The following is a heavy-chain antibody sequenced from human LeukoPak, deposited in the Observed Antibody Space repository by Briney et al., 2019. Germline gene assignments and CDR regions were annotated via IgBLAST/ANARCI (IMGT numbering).Heavy chain of an antibody. CDR2: IISIFGTA. Sequence: ASVKVSCKASGGTFSSYAISWVRQAPGQGLEWMGGIISIFGTANYAQKFLGRVTITADGSTSTAYMELSSLRSEDTAVYYCARSYYGSGSYYMATDYWGQGTLVTVSS. CDR1: GGTFSSYA. V-gene: IGHV1-69*13. CDR3: ARSYYGSGSYYMATDY. J-gene: IGHJ4*02. D-gene: IGHD3-10*01.